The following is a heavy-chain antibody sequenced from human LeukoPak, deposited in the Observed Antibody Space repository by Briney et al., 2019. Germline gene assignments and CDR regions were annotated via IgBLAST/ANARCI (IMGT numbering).Heavy chain of an antibody. CDR3: ARSIIVGATGAFDV. V-gene: IGHV3-48*02. D-gene: IGHD1-26*01. CDR2: ISTSII. Sequence: GGSLRLSCAASGFTFSRYSMNWVRQAPGKGLEWVSYISTSIISYADSVKGRFTISRDNATNSLYLQMNSLRDEDTAVYYCARSIIVGATGAFDVWGQGTMVTVS. J-gene: IGHJ3*01. CDR1: GFTFSRYS.